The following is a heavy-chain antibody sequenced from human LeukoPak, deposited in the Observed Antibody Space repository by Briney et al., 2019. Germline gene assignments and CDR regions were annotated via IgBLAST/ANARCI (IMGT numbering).Heavy chain of an antibody. Sequence: GGSLRLSCAASGFTFSSYAMSWVRQAPGKGLEWVSAISGSGGTTNYADSVKGRSTVSRDNSKNTLYLQMNGLRGDDTAVYYCAKDRARYCSGGRCPRAFDIWGQGTMVTVSS. CDR3: AKDRARYCSGGRCPRAFDI. CDR2: ISGSGGTT. CDR1: GFTFSSYA. J-gene: IGHJ3*02. D-gene: IGHD2-15*01. V-gene: IGHV3-23*01.